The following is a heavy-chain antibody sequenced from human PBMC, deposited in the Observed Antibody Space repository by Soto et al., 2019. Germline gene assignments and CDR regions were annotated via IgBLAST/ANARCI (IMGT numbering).Heavy chain of an antibody. V-gene: IGHV3-9*01. CDR1: GFTFDDYA. D-gene: IGHD3-10*01. J-gene: IGHJ6*02. CDR2: ISWNSGSI. Sequence: EVQLVESGGGLVQPGRSLRLSCAASGFTFDDYAMHWVRQAPGKGLEWVSGISWNSGSIGYADSVKGRFTISRDNAKNSLYLQMNSLRAEDTALYYCAKDGGSGSYYKLCYYYYGMDVWGQGTTVTVSS. CDR3: AKDGGSGSYYKLCYYYYGMDV.